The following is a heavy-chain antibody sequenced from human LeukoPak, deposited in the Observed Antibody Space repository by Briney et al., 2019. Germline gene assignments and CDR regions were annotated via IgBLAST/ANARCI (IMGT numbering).Heavy chain of an antibody. CDR3: ARAEYRSPFDY. Sequence: PSETLSLTCTVSGGSISSYYWSWIRQPPGKGLEGIGYIYYSGSTNYNPSLKSRVTISVDTSKNQFSLKLSSVTAADTAVYYCARAEYRSPFDYWGQGTLVTVSS. CDR2: IYYSGST. J-gene: IGHJ4*02. D-gene: IGHD2/OR15-2a*01. CDR1: GGSISSYY. V-gene: IGHV4-59*01.